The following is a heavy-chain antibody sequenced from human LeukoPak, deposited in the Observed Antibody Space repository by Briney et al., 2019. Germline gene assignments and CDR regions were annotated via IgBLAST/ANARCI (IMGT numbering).Heavy chain of an antibody. V-gene: IGHV3-23*01. Sequence: PGGSLRLSCAVSGITLSKYGMSWVRQAPGKGLEWVAGMSGRGGRTNYAGSGKGRFTIARDNPKNTLYLQMKRLSAEEKAVSFCQKRGVVIRVIPVGFHKDANYFDSWGQGVMVTVSS. J-gene: IGHJ4*02. D-gene: IGHD3-22*01. CDR3: QKRGVVIRVIPVGFHKDANYFDS. CDR1: GITLSKYG. CDR2: MSGRGGRT.